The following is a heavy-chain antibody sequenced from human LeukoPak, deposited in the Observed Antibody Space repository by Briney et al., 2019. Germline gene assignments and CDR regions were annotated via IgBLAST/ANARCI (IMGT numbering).Heavy chain of an antibody. CDR2: IETKRDGETT. Sequence: GGSLGLSCSGSGFIFNDAWMSWVRQTPGKGLEWVGRIETKRDGETTLYGAPVKGRFTISRDDSKNRMYLQMTSLRPGDTGIYYCRRDAHTSIDWGQGTLVTASS. CDR1: GFIFNDAW. V-gene: IGHV3-15*04. CDR3: RRDAHTSID. J-gene: IGHJ4*02. D-gene: IGHD2-2*01.